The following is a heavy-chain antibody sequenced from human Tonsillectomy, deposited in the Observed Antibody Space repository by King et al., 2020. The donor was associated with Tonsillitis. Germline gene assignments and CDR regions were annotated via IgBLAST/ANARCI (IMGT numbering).Heavy chain of an antibody. CDR1: GYIFTHFD. J-gene: IGHJ4*02. CDR3: AQVGLAHHASGFRN. V-gene: IGHV1-8*01. D-gene: IGHD5-12*01. CDR2: MNPNNGDT. Sequence: QLVQSGAEVKRPGASVRVSCEASGYIFTHFDINWVRQVAGHGLQWMGRMNPNNGDTSYAERFQGRVTMNRNTAVNTAYMELTSLTSDDTASYYCAQVGLAHHASGFRNWGQGTRVIVSS.